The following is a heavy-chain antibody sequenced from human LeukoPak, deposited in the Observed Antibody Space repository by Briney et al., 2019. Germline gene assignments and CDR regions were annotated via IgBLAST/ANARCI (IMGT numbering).Heavy chain of an antibody. V-gene: IGHV1-2*02. D-gene: IGHD3-22*01. CDR3: AREDSTGYSSLDY. CDR1: GHTFTAYY. Sequence: GASVKVSCKTSGHTFTAYYIHWVRQAPGQGLEWMGWINLKSGGTNYAQKFQARVTMTRETSISTAYMELSRLRSDDTAVYYCAREDSTGYSSLDYWGQGTLVTVSS. CDR2: INLKSGGT. J-gene: IGHJ4*02.